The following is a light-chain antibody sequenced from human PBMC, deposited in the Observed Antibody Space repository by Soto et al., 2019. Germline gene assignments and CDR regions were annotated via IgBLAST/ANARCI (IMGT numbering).Light chain of an antibody. CDR3: SSYTSSSTGYV. Sequence: QSVLTQPASVSGSPGQSITISCTGTSSDVGGYNYVSWYQQRPGKAPKLMIYEVSNRPSGVSNRFSGSKSGNTASLTISGLQAEDEADYYCSSYTSSSTGYVFGTGTKVTVL. CDR2: EVS. V-gene: IGLV2-14*01. CDR1: SSDVGGYNY. J-gene: IGLJ1*01.